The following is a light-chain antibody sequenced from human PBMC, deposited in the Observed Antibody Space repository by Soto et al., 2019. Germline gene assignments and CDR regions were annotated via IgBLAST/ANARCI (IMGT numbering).Light chain of an antibody. CDR1: QSVSSNY. CDR3: QPYGSSPRT. Sequence: EIVLTQSPGTLSLSPGDRATLSCRASQSVSSNYLAWFQQKPGQAPRLLIYGASSRATDIPDRFSGSGSGTDFTVTISRLEPEDFEVYYCQPYGSSPRTVGQGTKVDI. V-gene: IGKV3-20*01. J-gene: IGKJ1*01. CDR2: GAS.